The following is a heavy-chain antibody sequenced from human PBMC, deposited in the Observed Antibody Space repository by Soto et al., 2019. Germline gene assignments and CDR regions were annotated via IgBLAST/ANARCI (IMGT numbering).Heavy chain of an antibody. CDR3: ESDHKNWFDT. CDR2: IDPSDSYT. J-gene: IGHJ5*01. CDR1: GYNFTAFW. V-gene: IGHV5-10-1*01. Sequence: GDSLKISCKASGYNFTAFWIHWVRQVPGKGLEWLGKIDPSDSYTNYSPSFEGHVTISTDNSITTAYLQWRSLRASDTAIEFCESDHKNWFDTLAPGTMETVSS.